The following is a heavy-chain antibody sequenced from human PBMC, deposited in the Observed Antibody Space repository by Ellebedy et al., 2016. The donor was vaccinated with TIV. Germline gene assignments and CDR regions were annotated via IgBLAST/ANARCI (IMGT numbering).Heavy chain of an antibody. CDR3: ARGGAWDIVVVPAAIGDYYYYGMDV. D-gene: IGHD2-2*01. CDR2: IRYDGSNK. Sequence: PGGSLRLSCAASGFTFSSYGMHWVRQAPGKGLEWVAFIRYDGSNKYYADSVKGRFTISRDNSKNTLYLQMNSLRAEDTAVYYCARGGAWDIVVVPAAIGDYYYYGMDVWGQGTTVTVSS. V-gene: IGHV3-30*02. CDR1: GFTFSSYG. J-gene: IGHJ6*02.